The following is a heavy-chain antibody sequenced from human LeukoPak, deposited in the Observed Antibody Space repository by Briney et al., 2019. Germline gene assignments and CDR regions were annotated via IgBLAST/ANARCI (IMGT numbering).Heavy chain of an antibody. Sequence: GGSLRLSCAASGFTFNSYALSWVRQAPGRGLEWVSSISGSGGSTYSADSVKGRFTISRDNSKNTLYLQMNSLRAEDTAVYYCAKAVSNYDFWSGPLPFDYWGQGTLVTVSS. D-gene: IGHD3-3*01. CDR3: AKAVSNYDFWSGPLPFDY. J-gene: IGHJ4*02. CDR1: GFTFNSYA. V-gene: IGHV3-23*01. CDR2: ISGSGGST.